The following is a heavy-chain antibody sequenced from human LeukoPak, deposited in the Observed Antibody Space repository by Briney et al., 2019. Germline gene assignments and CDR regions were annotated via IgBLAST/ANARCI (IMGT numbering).Heavy chain of an antibody. CDR3: ANGAWGKADY. V-gene: IGHV3-15*01. D-gene: IGHD7-27*01. Sequence: GGSLRLSCTASGLIFRDAWWVWVRQAPGKGLEWLAHIRRETEGRATDYAAPVRGRFVISRDDSKYMVQLQMTSLKIEDTGVYFCANGAWGKADYWGQGTPVTVST. J-gene: IGHJ4*02. CDR2: IRRETEGRAT. CDR1: GLIFRDAW.